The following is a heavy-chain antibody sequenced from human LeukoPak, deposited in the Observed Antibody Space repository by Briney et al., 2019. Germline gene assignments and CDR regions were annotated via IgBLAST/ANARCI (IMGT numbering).Heavy chain of an antibody. D-gene: IGHD3-10*01. CDR3: ARHYGP. V-gene: IGHV4-39*01. Sequence: KPSETLSLTCTVSGGSISGSSYYWGWIRQPPGKGLEWIGSIYYSGSTYYNPSLKSRATISVDTSKNQFSLKLNSVTASDTAVYYRARHYGPWGQGTLVTVSS. CDR1: GGSISGSSYY. J-gene: IGHJ4*02. CDR2: IYYSGST.